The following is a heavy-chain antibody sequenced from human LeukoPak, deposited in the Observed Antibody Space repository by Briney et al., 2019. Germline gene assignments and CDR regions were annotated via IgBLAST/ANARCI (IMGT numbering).Heavy chain of an antibody. CDR1: GGSISSGSYY. Sequence: PSETLSLTCTVSGGSISSGSYYWNWIRQPPGEGLEWIGYIDYSGSTYYNPSLKSRVTISVDTSKNQFSLKLSSVTAAGTAVYYCARVLDSNLEMANPFFDYWGQGTLVTVSS. CDR3: ARVLDSNLEMANPFFDY. CDR2: IDYSGST. J-gene: IGHJ4*02. V-gene: IGHV4-30-4*01. D-gene: IGHD5-24*01.